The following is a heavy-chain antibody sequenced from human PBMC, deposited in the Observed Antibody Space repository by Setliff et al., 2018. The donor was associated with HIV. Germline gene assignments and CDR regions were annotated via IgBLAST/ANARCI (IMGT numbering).Heavy chain of an antibody. D-gene: IGHD2-2*01. J-gene: IGHJ5*01. CDR2: IYFTGIT. CDR3: ARGGYSSKWYSWFDP. Sequence: SETLSLTCTVSGGSINSHYWSWIRQPPGKGLEYIGYIYFTGITNYNTSLQSRVTISIDTTKKQLFLRVRSVTAADTAVYYCARGGYSSKWYSWFDPWGQGTLVTVSS. V-gene: IGHV4-59*11. CDR1: GGSINSHY.